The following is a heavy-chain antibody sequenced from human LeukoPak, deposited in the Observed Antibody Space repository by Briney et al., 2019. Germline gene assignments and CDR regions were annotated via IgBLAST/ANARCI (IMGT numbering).Heavy chain of an antibody. V-gene: IGHV1-2*02. Sequence: GGSLRLSCAASGFTFSSYAMHWVRQAPGQGLEWMGWINPNSGGTNYAQKFQGRVTMTRDTSISTAYMELSRLRSDDTAVYYCARMGGWTTVTTFGIFDYWGQGTLVTVSS. CDR1: GFTFSSYA. CDR3: ARMGGWTTVTTFGIFDY. D-gene: IGHD4-17*01. J-gene: IGHJ4*02. CDR2: INPNSGGT.